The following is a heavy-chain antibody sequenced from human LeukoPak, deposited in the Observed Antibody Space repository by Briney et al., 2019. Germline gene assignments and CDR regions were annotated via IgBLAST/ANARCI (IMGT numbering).Heavy chain of an antibody. CDR3: ARSISGYSSSWGNDY. V-gene: IGHV3-23*01. CDR2: ISGSGGST. J-gene: IGHJ4*02. D-gene: IGHD6-13*01. Sequence: GGSLRLSCAASGFTFSSYAMSWVRQAPGKGLEWVSAISGSGGSTYYADSVKGRFTISRDNAKNSLYLQMNSLRAEDTAVYYCARSISGYSSSWGNDYWGQGTLVTVSS. CDR1: GFTFSSYA.